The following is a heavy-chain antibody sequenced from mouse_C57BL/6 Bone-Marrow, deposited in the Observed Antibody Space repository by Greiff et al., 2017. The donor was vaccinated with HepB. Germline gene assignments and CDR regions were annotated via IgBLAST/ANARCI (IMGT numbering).Heavy chain of an antibody. D-gene: IGHD2-5*01. CDR2: ISSGGSYT. CDR3: ASLYYSNYLYY. J-gene: IGHJ2*01. Sequence: EVMLVESGGDLVKPGGSLKLSCAASGFTFSSYGMSWVRQTPDKRLEWVATISSGGSYTYYPDSVKGRFTISRDNAKNTLYLQMSSLKSEDTAMYYFASLYYSNYLYYWGQGTTLTVAS. CDR1: GFTFSSYG. V-gene: IGHV5-6*01.